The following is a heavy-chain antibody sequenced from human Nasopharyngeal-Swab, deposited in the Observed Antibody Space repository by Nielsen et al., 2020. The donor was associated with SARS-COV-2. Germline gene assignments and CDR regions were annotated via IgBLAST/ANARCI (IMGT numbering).Heavy chain of an antibody. V-gene: IGHV3-7*01. CDR1: GFTFSSYW. D-gene: IGHD3-16*02. J-gene: IGHJ4*02. CDR3: ARDQLDHPYDYVWGTYRYTYFDY. CDR2: IKQDGSEK. Sequence: GGSLRLSCEASGFTFSSYWMSWVRQAPGKGLEWVATIKQDGSEKYSVDSVKGRFTISRDNAKNSLYLQMNSLRAEDTAVYYCARDQLDHPYDYVWGTYRYTYFDYWGQGTLVTVSS.